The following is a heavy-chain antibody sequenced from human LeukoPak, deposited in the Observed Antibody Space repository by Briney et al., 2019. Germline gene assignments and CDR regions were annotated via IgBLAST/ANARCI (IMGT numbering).Heavy chain of an antibody. Sequence: GGSLRLSCAASGFTFSSYSMNWVRQAPGKGLEWVSSISSSSSYIYYADSVKGRFTISRDNAKNSLYLQMNSLRAEDTAVYYCARVGLFGPNNLVGDYWGQGALVTVSS. CDR1: GFTFSSYS. J-gene: IGHJ4*02. V-gene: IGHV3-21*01. D-gene: IGHD3/OR15-3a*01. CDR2: ISSSSSYI. CDR3: ARVGLFGPNNLVGDY.